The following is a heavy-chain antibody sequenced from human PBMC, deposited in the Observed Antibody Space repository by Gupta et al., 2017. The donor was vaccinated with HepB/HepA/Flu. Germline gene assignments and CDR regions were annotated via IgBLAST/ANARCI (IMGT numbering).Heavy chain of an antibody. Sequence: QVQLVESGGGVVQPGRSLRLSCAAPGFTFFNYCLHWVRQAPGQGLEWVAVISHDGSNQFYEDSVKGRFTISRANSRNTLDLQMNSLRAEDTDVYYCVRGSLGFDGPLKGQYFDYWGQGILVTVSS. D-gene: IGHD3-9*01. CDR1: GFTFFNYC. CDR2: ISHDGSNQ. J-gene: IGHJ4*02. V-gene: IGHV3-30*03. CDR3: VRGSLGFDGPLKGQYFDY.